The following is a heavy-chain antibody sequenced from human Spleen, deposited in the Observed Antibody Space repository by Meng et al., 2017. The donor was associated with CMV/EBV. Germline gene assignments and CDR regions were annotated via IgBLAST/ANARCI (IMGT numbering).Heavy chain of an antibody. Sequence: SETLSLTCAVYGGSFSGYYWSWIRQPPGKGLEWIGEINHSGSTNYNPSLKSRVTISVDTSKNQFSLKLTSVTAADTAVYYCARDGYSSSADYYYYGMDVWGQGTTVTVSS. CDR3: ARDGYSSSADYYYYGMDV. V-gene: IGHV4-34*01. D-gene: IGHD6-6*01. CDR2: INHSGST. J-gene: IGHJ6*02. CDR1: GGSFSGYY.